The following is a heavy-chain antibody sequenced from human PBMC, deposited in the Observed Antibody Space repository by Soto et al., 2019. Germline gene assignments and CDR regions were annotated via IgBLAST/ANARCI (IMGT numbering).Heavy chain of an antibody. CDR2: INHNGST. CDR1: GGSFSGYY. D-gene: IGHD3-3*01. V-gene: IGHV4-34*01. Sequence: PSETLSLTCAVYGGSFSGYYWSWIRQPPGKGLEWIREINHNGSTNYNPSHKSRVTKSVDTSNNQYSLKLSSVTAADTAVYYCARGRYYDFWSGNNPYDYWGQGTLVTVSS. J-gene: IGHJ4*02. CDR3: ARGRYYDFWSGNNPYDY.